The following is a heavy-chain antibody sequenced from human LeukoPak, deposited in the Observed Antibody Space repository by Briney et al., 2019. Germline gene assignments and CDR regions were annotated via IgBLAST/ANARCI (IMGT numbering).Heavy chain of an antibody. J-gene: IGHJ4*02. V-gene: IGHV3-53*01. CDR1: GFTVSSNY. Sequence: GGSLRLSCAASGFTVSSNYMRWVRQAPGKGLEWVSVIYSGGSTYYADSVKGRFTISRDNSKNTLYLQMNSLRAEDTAVYYCAKANWDDEYIFTNWGQGTLVTVSS. CDR3: AKANWDDEYIFTN. D-gene: IGHD1-1*01. CDR2: IYSGGST.